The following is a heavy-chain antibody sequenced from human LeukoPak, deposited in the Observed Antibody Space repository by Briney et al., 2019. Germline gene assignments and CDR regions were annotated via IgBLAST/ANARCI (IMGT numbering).Heavy chain of an antibody. V-gene: IGHV3-23*01. CDR2: ISADSATT. CDR3: ARKSASGNYPLDY. D-gene: IGHD3-10*01. J-gene: IGHJ4*02. CDR1: GLIFDDYT. Sequence: GGSLRLSCVASGLIFDDYTMHWVRQAPGKGLEWVSVISADSATTFYADSVKGRFTISRDNAKNTVFLQMSSLRAEDTALYYCARKSASGNYPLDYWGQGTLVTVSS.